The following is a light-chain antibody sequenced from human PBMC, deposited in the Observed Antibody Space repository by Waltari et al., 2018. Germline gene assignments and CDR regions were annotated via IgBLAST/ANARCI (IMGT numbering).Light chain of an antibody. J-gene: IGKJ1*01. V-gene: IGKV2-24*01. CDR2: KIS. CDR3: MQATQFPWT. CDR1: QSLVNSDGNTY. Sequence: DIVMTQTPLSSPVTLGQPASIPCRSSQSLVNSDGNTYLSWLQQRPGRPPRLLIYKISHRFSGVPDRFSGSGAGTDFTLKISRVEAEDVGVYYCMQATQFPWTFGQGTKVEIK.